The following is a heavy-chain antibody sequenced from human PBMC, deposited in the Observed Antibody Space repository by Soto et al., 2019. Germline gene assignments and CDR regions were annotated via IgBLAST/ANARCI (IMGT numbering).Heavy chain of an antibody. D-gene: IGHD6-6*01. CDR2: IYQTGST. CDR1: GGSISAINW. J-gene: IGHJ6*02. V-gene: IGHV4-4*02. CDR3: ASVSSSSAFGMDV. Sequence: PSATLSLTCAVSGGSISAINWWTWVRQPPGKGLDWIGEIYQTGSTSYNPSLESRVTISIDRSKNQFSLKLRSVTAADTAVYYCASVSSSSAFGMDVWGQGTTVTVSS.